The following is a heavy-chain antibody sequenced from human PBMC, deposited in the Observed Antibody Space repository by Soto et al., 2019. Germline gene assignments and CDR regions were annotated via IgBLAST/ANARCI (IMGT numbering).Heavy chain of an antibody. D-gene: IGHD3-9*01. V-gene: IGHV3-15*01. Sequence: EVQLVESGGGLVKPGGSLRLSCAASGFTFSNAWMSWVRQAPGKGLEWVGRIKSKTDGGTTDYAAPVKGRFTISRDDSKNTLYLQMNSLKTEDTAVYYCTTDGYDILTAIDYRGQGTLVTVSS. J-gene: IGHJ4*02. CDR3: TTDGYDILTAIDY. CDR2: IKSKTDGGTT. CDR1: GFTFSNAW.